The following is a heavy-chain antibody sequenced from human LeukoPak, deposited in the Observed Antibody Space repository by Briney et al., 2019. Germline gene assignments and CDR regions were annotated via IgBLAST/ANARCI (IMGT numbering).Heavy chain of an antibody. V-gene: IGHV3-23*01. CDR3: ARESRQWLVLGGVDY. D-gene: IGHD6-19*01. J-gene: IGHJ4*02. CDR2: ISSSGDTT. CDR1: GFTFGDYA. Sequence: GGSLRLSCAASGFTFGDYAMTWVRQAPGKGLEWVSAISSSGDTTYYADSVKGRFTISRDNAKNSLYLQMNSLRAEDTAVYYCARESRQWLVLGGVDYWGQGTLVTVSS.